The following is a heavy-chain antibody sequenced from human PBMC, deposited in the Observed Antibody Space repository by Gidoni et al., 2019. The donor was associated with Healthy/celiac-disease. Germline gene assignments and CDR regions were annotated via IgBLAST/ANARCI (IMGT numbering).Heavy chain of an antibody. CDR1: GFPFSSYA. CDR2: ISYDGSNK. J-gene: IGHJ2*01. Sequence: VQLVESGGGVVQPGRSLRLSCPSSGFPFSSYAMHWVRQAPGKGLGWVAVISYDGSNKYYADSVKGRFTISRDNSKNTLYLQMNSLRAEDTAVYYCARDTNPGEGHGWYFDLWGRGTLVTVSS. V-gene: IGHV3-30-3*01. CDR3: ARDTNPGEGHGWYFDL. D-gene: IGHD1-1*01.